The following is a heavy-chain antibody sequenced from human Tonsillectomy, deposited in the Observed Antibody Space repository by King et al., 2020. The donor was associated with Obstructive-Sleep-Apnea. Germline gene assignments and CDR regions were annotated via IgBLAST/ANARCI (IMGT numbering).Heavy chain of an antibody. Sequence: QLVQSGAELKKPGESLKIACKGSGYSFTNYWNGWVRQMPGKGLEWMGIIYPGDSYTRYSPSFQVQVTISADKSISTAYLQWSSLKASDTAMYYCARFDFWSGSVGNGGAFDIWGQGTMVTVSS. D-gene: IGHD3-3*01. V-gene: IGHV5-51*01. J-gene: IGHJ3*02. CDR2: IYPGDSYT. CDR1: GYSFTNYW. CDR3: ARFDFWSGSVGNGGAFDI.